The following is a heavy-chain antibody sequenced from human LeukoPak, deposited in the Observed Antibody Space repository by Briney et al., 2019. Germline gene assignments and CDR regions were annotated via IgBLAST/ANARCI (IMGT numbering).Heavy chain of an antibody. D-gene: IGHD5-24*01. CDR3: ARSKRWLQLGPCYFDY. V-gene: IGHV4-59*12. Sequence: PSETLSLTCTVSGGSISSYYWSWIRQPPGKGLEWIGYIYYSGSTSYNPSLKSRVTISVDTSKNQFSLKLSSVTAADTAVYYCARSKRWLQLGPCYFDYWGQGTLVTVSS. CDR1: GGSISSYY. J-gene: IGHJ4*02. CDR2: IYYSGST.